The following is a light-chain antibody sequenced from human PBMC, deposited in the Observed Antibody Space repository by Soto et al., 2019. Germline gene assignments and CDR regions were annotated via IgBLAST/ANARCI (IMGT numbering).Light chain of an antibody. CDR3: CSYAGSHPWV. CDR2: DVS. V-gene: IGLV2-11*01. J-gene: IGLJ2*01. Sequence: QSALTQPGSVSGSPGQSVTISCTGTSSEVGGYNYVSWYQQHPGKAPKLMIYDVSNRHSGVPDRFSGSKSGNTASLTISGRQTEDEAVSASCSYAGSHPWVLGGGTTLT. CDR1: SSEVGGYNY.